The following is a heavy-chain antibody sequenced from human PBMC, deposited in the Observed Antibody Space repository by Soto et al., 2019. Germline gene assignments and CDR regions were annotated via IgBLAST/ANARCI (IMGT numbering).Heavy chain of an antibody. CDR3: ARVPSSRIAARPPWFDP. V-gene: IGHV4-59*08. D-gene: IGHD6-6*01. CDR2: IYYSGST. Sequence: PSETLSLTCTVSGGSISSYYWSWIRQPPGKGLEWIGYIYYSGSTNYNPSLKSRVTISVDTSKNQFSLKLSSVTAADTAVYYCARVPSSRIAARPPWFDPWGQGTLVTVSS. CDR1: GGSISSYY. J-gene: IGHJ5*02.